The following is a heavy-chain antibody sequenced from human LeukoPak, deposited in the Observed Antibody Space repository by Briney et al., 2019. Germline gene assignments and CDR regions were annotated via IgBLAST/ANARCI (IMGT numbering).Heavy chain of an antibody. CDR1: GVPFSSYY. Sequence: PSETLTLTCTLSGVPFSSYYWRWLRQPPGKGLEWIGYIYYSGSTNYNPSLKSRVTISVKTSKNQFSLKLSSVAAPDTDGYYCARHPSYSSSSHFDYGGQGTLVTVSS. CDR2: IYYSGST. V-gene: IGHV4-59*08. J-gene: IGHJ4*02. D-gene: IGHD6-6*01. CDR3: ARHPSYSSSSHFDY.